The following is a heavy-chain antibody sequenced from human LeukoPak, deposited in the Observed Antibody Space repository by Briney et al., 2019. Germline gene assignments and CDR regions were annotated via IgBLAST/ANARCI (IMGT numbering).Heavy chain of an antibody. CDR3: ARDDYGGRIDY. V-gene: IGHV4-34*01. D-gene: IGHD4-17*01. Sequence: PSETLSLTCAVYGGSFSGYYWSWIRQPPGKGLEWIGEINHSGSTNYNPSLKSRVIISVDTSKNQFSLKLSSVTAADTAVYYCARDDYGGRIDYWGQGTLVTVSS. CDR1: GGSFSGYY. CDR2: INHSGST. J-gene: IGHJ4*02.